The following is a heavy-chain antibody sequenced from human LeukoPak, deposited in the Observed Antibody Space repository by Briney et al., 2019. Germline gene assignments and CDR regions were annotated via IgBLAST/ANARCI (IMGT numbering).Heavy chain of an antibody. D-gene: IGHD2-15*01. Sequence: GSLRLSCAASGFTFSDVWMTWVRQVPGKGLEWIGYIYYSGSTNYNPSLKSRVTISVDTSKNQFSLKLSSVTAADTAVYYCARARGGCSGGSCYGMDVWGQGTTVTVSS. CDR2: IYYSGST. V-gene: IGHV4-59*01. CDR1: GFTFSDVW. CDR3: ARARGGCSGGSCYGMDV. J-gene: IGHJ6*02.